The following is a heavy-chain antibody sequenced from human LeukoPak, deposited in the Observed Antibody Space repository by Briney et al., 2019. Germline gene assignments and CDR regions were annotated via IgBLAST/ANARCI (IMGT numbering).Heavy chain of an antibody. V-gene: IGHV1-2*02. Sequence: VASVKVSCKASGYTFTDYFMHWMRQAPGQGPEWMGWMNPNSGGTNYAQKFQGRVTMTRDTSITTAYMELSSLRSDDTAVHYCAPRRVAADKGFDYWGQGTLVAVSS. J-gene: IGHJ4*02. CDR2: MNPNSGGT. CDR3: APRRVAADKGFDY. D-gene: IGHD6-19*01. CDR1: GYTFTDYF.